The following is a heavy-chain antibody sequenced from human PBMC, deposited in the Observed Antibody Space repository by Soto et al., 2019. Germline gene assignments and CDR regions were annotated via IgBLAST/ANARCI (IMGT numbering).Heavy chain of an antibody. J-gene: IGHJ5*02. D-gene: IGHD6-6*01. V-gene: IGHV3-48*02. CDR3: ARDGYSTSSDWPWFDP. CDR2: ISDSSTII. CDR1: GFTFSRYT. Sequence: GGSLRLSCAASGFTFSRYTMHWVRQAPGRGLEWVSSISDSSTIIFYADSVKGRFTISRDNAKNSLYLQMDSLRDEDTAVYYCARDGYSTSSDWPWFDPWGQGT.